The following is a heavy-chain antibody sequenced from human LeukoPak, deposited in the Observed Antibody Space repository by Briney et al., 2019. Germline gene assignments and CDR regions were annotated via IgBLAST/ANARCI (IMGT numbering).Heavy chain of an antibody. CDR2: IIPILGIA. J-gene: IGHJ4*02. CDR1: GGTFSSYA. CDR3: ARAFWDAAAGYFDY. Sequence: SVKVSCKASGGTFSSYAISWVRQAPGQGLEWMGRIIPILGIANYAQKFQGRVTITADKSTSTAYMELSSLRSDDTAVYYCARAFWDAAAGYFDYWGQGTLVTVSS. V-gene: IGHV1-69*04. D-gene: IGHD6-13*01.